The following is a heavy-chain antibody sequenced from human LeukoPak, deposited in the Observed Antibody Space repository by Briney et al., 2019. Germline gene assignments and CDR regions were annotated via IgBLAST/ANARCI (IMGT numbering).Heavy chain of an antibody. CDR1: GGTFSSYA. CDR2: ISAHNGNT. J-gene: IGHJ4*02. CDR3: ARASGNYDYVWGSF. V-gene: IGHV1-18*01. D-gene: IGHD3-16*01. Sequence: ASVNVSCKASGGTFSSYAISWVRQAPGQGLEWMGWISAHNGNTNYAQKLQGRVSMTTDTSTGTAYMELRSLRSDDTAVYYCARASGNYDYVWGSFGGQGTLVTVSS.